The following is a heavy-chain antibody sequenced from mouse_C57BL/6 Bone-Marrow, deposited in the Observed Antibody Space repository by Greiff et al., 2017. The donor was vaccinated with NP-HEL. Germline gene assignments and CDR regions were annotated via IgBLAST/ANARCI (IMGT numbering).Heavy chain of an antibody. V-gene: IGHV1-80*01. Sequence: VQLQQSGAELVKPGASVKISCKASGYAFSSYWMNWVKQRPGKGLEWIGQIYPGDGDTNYNGKFKGKATLTADKSSSTAYMQLSSLTSEDSAVYFCARYGLSWALYYYDMDYWGQGTSVTVSS. D-gene: IGHD1-1*01. J-gene: IGHJ4*01. CDR2: IYPGDGDT. CDR3: ARYGLSWALYYYDMDY. CDR1: GYAFSSYW.